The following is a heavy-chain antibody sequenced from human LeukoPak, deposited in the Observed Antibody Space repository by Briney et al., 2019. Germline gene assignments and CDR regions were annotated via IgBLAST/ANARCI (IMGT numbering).Heavy chain of an antibody. Sequence: PGGSLRLSCAASGFTFSSYSMNWVRQAPGRGLEWVSYIEGSISKTSYADSVKGRFTISRDNSKNTLYLQMNSLRAEDTAVYYCAKDLYQVDSSGWDYWGQGTLVTVSS. CDR1: GFTFSSYS. D-gene: IGHD6-19*01. V-gene: IGHV3-48*01. CDR2: IEGSISKT. J-gene: IGHJ4*02. CDR3: AKDLYQVDSSGWDY.